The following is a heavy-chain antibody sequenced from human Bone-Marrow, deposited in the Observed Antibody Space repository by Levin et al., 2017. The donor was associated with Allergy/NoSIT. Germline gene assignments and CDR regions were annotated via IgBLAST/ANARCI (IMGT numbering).Heavy chain of an antibody. CDR3: AINYDWGTYYFFNY. CDR2: ISYDGKKI. Sequence: GESLKISCAASGFTFSHYPMHWVRQAPGKGLEWVTVISYDGKKIHYADSVKGRFTVSRDNSKDTLYLQLSSLRVEDTAIYYCAINYDWGTYYFFNYWGQGALVTVSS. J-gene: IGHJ4*02. CDR1: GFTFSHYP. V-gene: IGHV3-30*04. D-gene: IGHD3-10*01.